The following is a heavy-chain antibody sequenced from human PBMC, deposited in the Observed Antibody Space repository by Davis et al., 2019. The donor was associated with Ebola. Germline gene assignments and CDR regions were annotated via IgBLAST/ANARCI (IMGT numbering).Heavy chain of an antibody. J-gene: IGHJ5*02. CDR2: INIDGSST. CDR3: TRRHGGYGSGFDP. CDR1: GFTFSSYW. D-gene: IGHD5-12*01. V-gene: IGHV3-74*01. Sequence: GESLKISCAASGFTFSSYWMHWVRQAPGKGLVWVSRINIDGSSTTYADSWKGRFIISRDNAKNTLYRQIQRRGGEGKAVYFCTRRHGGYGSGFDPWGQGTLVTVSS.